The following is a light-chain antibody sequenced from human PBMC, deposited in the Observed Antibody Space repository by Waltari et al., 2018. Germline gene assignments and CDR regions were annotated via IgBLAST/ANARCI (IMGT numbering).Light chain of an antibody. Sequence: SYELPQPPSVSVSPGQTATITCSGDALPKQHAFWYQQQPGQAPGLVTYKDTGSPSWIPDRFSGSTSGTTVTLTISGVQAEDEADYYCQSADSTSTHVVFGGGTKLTVL. J-gene: IGLJ2*01. CDR3: QSADSTSTHVV. V-gene: IGLV3-25*03. CDR1: ALPKQH. CDR2: KDT.